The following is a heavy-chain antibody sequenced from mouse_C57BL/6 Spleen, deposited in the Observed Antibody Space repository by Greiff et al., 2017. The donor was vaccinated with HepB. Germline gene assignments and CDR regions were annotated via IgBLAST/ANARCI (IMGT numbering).Heavy chain of an antibody. CDR2: ISYSGST. Sequence: EVQLVESGPGMVKPSQSLSLTCTVTGYSITSGYDWHWIRHFPGNKLEWMGYISYSGSTNYNPSLKSRISITHDTSKNHFFLKLNSVTTEDTATYYCARESSGSFAYWGQGTLVTVSA. J-gene: IGHJ3*01. D-gene: IGHD3-2*02. V-gene: IGHV3-1*01. CDR1: GYSITSGYD. CDR3: ARESSGSFAY.